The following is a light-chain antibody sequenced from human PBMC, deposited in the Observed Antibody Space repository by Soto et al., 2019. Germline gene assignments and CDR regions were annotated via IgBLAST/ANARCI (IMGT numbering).Light chain of an antibody. Sequence: DVHMTQSPSTLSSSLGDRVTITFRASQSISRWLAWYQQKPGKAPNLLIDKASSLKSGVPSRFSGSGSGTEFTLTISNLQPDDFATYYCQQYDTYWTFGQGTKVDIK. J-gene: IGKJ1*01. CDR3: QQYDTYWT. CDR1: QSISRW. CDR2: KAS. V-gene: IGKV1-5*03.